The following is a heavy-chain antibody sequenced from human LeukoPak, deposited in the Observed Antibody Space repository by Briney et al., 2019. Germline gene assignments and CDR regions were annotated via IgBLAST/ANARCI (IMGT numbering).Heavy chain of an antibody. CDR1: GFTFSSYG. J-gene: IGHJ4*02. V-gene: IGHV3-30*18. Sequence: GGSLRLSCAASGFTFSSYGMHWVRQAPGKGLGWVAVISYDGSNKYYADSVKGRFTISRDNSKNTLYLQMNSLRAEDTAVYYCAKDDVWFGGVFDYWGQGTLVTVSS. CDR2: ISYDGSNK. D-gene: IGHD3-10*01. CDR3: AKDDVWFGGVFDY.